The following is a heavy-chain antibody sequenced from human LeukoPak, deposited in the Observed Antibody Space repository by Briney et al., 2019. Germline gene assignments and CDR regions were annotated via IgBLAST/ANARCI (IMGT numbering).Heavy chain of an antibody. V-gene: IGHV4-34*01. CDR3: ASGYNGSGSYYSDAFDI. J-gene: IGHJ3*02. Sequence: SETLSLTCAVYGGSFSGYYWSWIRQPPGKGLEWIGELNHSGSTNYNPSLKSRVTISVDTSKNQFSLKLSSVTAADTAVYYCASGYNGSGSYYSDAFDIWGQGTMVTVSS. D-gene: IGHD3-10*01. CDR1: GGSFSGYY. CDR2: LNHSGST.